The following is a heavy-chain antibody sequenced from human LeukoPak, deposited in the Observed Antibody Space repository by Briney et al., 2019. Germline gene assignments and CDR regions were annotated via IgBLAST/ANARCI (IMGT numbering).Heavy chain of an antibody. V-gene: IGHV3-23*01. CDR1: GFTLSSYE. CDR3: AKARSTSIAARPRFDAFDI. D-gene: IGHD6-6*01. J-gene: IGHJ3*02. CDR2: IDYSGDSP. Sequence: GGSLRLSCTGSGFTLSSYEMTWIRQAPGKGLEWVSSIDYSGDSPYYADSVKGRFTISRDNSKNTLYLQMNSLRAEDTAVYYCAKARSTSIAARPRFDAFDIWGQGTMVTVSS.